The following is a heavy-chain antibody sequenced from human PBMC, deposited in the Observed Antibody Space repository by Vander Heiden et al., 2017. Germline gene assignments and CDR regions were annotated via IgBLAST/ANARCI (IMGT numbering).Heavy chain of an antibody. J-gene: IGHJ3*02. CDR1: GYTFTDYY. Sequence: EVQLVQSGAEVKKPGATVNISCKVSGYTFTDYYMHWVKQAPGKGREAMGLVDPEDGETRYAEKFQVRVTITADTSTDTAYMELSSLRSEDTAVYYCATGQRRRVAAGNGAFDIWGQGTMVTVSS. D-gene: IGHD6-13*01. V-gene: IGHV1-69-2*01. CDR3: ATGQRRRVAAGNGAFDI. CDR2: VDPEDGET.